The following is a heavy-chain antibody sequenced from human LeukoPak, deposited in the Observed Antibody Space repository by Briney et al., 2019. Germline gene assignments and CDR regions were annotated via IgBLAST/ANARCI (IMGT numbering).Heavy chain of an antibody. J-gene: IGHJ4*02. Sequence: GGSLRLSCTASGFNFNIYSMNWVRRAPGRGLDWISYITGNSNTIYYADSVKGRFTISRDNAKNPLYLQMNNLRAEDTAVYYCATSDGHLDNWGQGTLVTVSA. CDR3: ATSDGHLDN. CDR2: ITGNSNTI. V-gene: IGHV3-48*01. CDR1: GFNFNIYS.